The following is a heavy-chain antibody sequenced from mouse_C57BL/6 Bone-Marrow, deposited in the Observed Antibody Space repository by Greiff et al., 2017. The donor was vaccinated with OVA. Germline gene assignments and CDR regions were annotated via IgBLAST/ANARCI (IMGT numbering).Heavy chain of an antibody. CDR1: GFTFSDYY. CDR2: ISNGGGST. CDR3: ARGAYDDDGWYFDV. D-gene: IGHD2-4*01. Sequence: EVMLVESGGGLVQPGGSLKLSCAASGFTFSDYYMYWVRQTPEKRLEWVAYISNGGGSTYYPDTVKGRFTISRDNAKNTLYLQMSRLKSEDTAMYYCARGAYDDDGWYFDVWGTGTTVTVSS. V-gene: IGHV5-12*01. J-gene: IGHJ1*03.